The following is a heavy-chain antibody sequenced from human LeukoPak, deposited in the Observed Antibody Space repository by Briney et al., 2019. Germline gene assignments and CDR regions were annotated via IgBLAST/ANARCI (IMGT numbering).Heavy chain of an antibody. D-gene: IGHD2-21*02. CDR1: GFTFSSYA. CDR2: ISYDGSNK. J-gene: IGHJ6*02. Sequence: GGSLRLSCAASGFTFSSYAMHWDRQAPGKGLEWVAVISYDGSNKYYADSVKGRFTISRDNSKNTLYLQMNSLRAEDTAVYYCARDRCGDCYDVSYYGMDVWGQGTTVTVSS. CDR3: ARDRCGDCYDVSYYGMDV. V-gene: IGHV3-30-3*01.